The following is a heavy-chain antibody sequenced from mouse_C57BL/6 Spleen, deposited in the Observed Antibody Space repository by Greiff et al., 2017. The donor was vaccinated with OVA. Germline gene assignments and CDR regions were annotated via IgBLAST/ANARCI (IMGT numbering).Heavy chain of an antibody. D-gene: IGHD3-2*02. V-gene: IGHV1-81*01. CDR3: ARYEDSSGYVGYAMDY. CDR1: GYTFTSYG. Sequence: QVQLQQSGAELARPGASVKLSCKASGYTFTSYGISWVKQRTGQGLEWIGEIYPRSGNTYYNEKFKGKATLTADKSSSTAYMELRSLTSEDSAVYFCARYEDSSGYVGYAMDYWGQGTSVTVSS. J-gene: IGHJ4*01. CDR2: IYPRSGNT.